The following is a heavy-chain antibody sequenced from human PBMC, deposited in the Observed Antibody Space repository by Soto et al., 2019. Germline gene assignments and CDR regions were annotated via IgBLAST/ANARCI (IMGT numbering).Heavy chain of an antibody. CDR1: GFSLTTSGVG. CDR3: AHNRGYSYGSAFDY. J-gene: IGHJ4*02. D-gene: IGHD5-18*01. V-gene: IGHV2-5*02. CDR2: IYWDDDK. Sequence: QVTLKESGPTLVKPRQTLTLTCTFSGFSLTTSGVGVGWIRQPPGKALEWLALIYWDDDKRYSPSLKSRLTITQATSQHPVAPTTTNLDPVDTATYHCAHNRGYSYGSAFDYWGQGTLVTVSS.